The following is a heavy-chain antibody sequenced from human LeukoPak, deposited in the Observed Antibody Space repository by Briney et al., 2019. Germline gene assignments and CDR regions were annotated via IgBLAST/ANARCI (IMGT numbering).Heavy chain of an antibody. CDR3: ARDQGSGKLDY. CDR2: IYYSGST. Sequence: SETLSLTCTVSGGSISSSSYYWGWIRQPPGKGLEWIGSIYYSGSTYYNPSLKSRVTISVDTSKNQFSLKLSSVTAADTAVYYCARDQGSGKLDYWGQGTLVTVSS. J-gene: IGHJ4*02. CDR1: GGSISSSSYY. V-gene: IGHV4-39*02. D-gene: IGHD1-26*01.